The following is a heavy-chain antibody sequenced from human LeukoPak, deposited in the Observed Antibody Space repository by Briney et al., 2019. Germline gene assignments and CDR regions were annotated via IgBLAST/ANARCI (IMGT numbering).Heavy chain of an antibody. Sequence: SETLSLTCAVYGGSFSGYYWSWIRQPPGKGLEWIGEINHSGSTNYNPSLKSRVTISVDTSKNQFSLKLSSVTAADTAVYYCARVSGYSYGSRGYFDYWGQGTLVTVSS. V-gene: IGHV4-34*01. CDR1: GGSFSGYY. CDR2: INHSGST. CDR3: ARVSGYSYGSRGYFDY. D-gene: IGHD5-18*01. J-gene: IGHJ4*02.